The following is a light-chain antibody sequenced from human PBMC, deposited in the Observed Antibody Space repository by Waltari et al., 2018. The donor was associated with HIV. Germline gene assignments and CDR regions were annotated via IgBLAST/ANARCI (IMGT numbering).Light chain of an antibody. J-gene: IGLJ2*01. CDR2: EVS. CDR3: SSYAGSNSYI. CDR1: SSDVGGYNY. V-gene: IGLV2-8*01. Sequence: QSALTQPPSASGSPGQSVTISCTGTSSDVGGYNYVSWYQPHPGKAPTLMIVEVSKRPSGGPDRFSGSKSGNTASLTVSGLQAEDEADYYCSSYAGSNSYIFGGGTTLTVL.